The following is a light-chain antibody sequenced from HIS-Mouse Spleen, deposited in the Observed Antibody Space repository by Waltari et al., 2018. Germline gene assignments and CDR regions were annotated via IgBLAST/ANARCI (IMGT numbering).Light chain of an antibody. CDR2: AAS. Sequence: DIKLTQSPPFLSASVGDRVTITCRASQSISSYLAWYQQKPRKAPKLLIYAASTLQSVVPSMFSGSGSGTEFPLTISSLQPEDFATYYCQQLNNYPWTFGQGTKVEIK. V-gene: IGKV1-9*01. J-gene: IGKJ1*01. CDR3: QQLNNYPWT. CDR1: QSISSY.